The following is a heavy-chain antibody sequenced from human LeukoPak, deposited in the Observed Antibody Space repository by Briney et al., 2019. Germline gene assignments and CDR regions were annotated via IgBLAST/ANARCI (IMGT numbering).Heavy chain of an antibody. CDR3: ARDEVVANSFDY. V-gene: IGHV1-2*02. J-gene: IGHJ4*02. Sequence: ASVKVSCKASGYTFTGYYMHWVRQAPGQGLEWMGWINPNSGGTNYAQKFQGRVTMTRDTSISTAYMELSRLRSDDTAVYYCARDEVVANSFDYRGQGTLVTVSS. CDR2: INPNSGGT. CDR1: GYTFTGYY. D-gene: IGHD2-15*01.